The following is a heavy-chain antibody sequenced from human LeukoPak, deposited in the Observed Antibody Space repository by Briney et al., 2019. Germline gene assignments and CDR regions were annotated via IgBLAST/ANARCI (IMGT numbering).Heavy chain of an antibody. Sequence: SQTLSLTCTVSGGSISSGGYYWIRIRPHPGKGREWIGYIYYSGSTYYNPYLKSRVTISVDTSKNQFSLKLSSVTAADTGVYYCARDLSGGCSSTSCYRPHGGLRFDPWGQGTLVTVSS. J-gene: IGHJ5*02. D-gene: IGHD2-2*01. V-gene: IGHV4-31*03. CDR3: ARDLSGGCSSTSCYRPHGGLRFDP. CDR1: GGSISSGGYY. CDR2: IYYSGST.